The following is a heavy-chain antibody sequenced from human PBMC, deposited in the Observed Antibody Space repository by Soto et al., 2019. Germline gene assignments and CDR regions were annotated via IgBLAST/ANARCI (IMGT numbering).Heavy chain of an antibody. CDR1: GDSVSSDSAA. J-gene: IGHJ3*01. V-gene: IGHV6-1*01. CDR2: TYYRSKWYN. Sequence: SQTLSLTCAISGDSVSSDSAAWTWIRQSPSRGLEWLGRTYYRSKWYNDYAVSVRSRITINPDTSKNQFSLHLNSVTPEATAVYYGARKGLAAVEIWRQGKMVIVSS. CDR3: ARKGLAAVEI. D-gene: IGHD6-13*01.